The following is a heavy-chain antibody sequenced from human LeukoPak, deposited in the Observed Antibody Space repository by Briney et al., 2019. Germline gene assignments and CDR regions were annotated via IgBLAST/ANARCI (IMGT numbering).Heavy chain of an antibody. J-gene: IGHJ6*02. D-gene: IGHD1-26*01. CDR1: GFTFSSYA. V-gene: IGHV3-23*01. CDR3: AKDSGGNYYYYGMDV. Sequence: GASLRLSCAASGFTFSSYAMSWVRQAPGKGLEWVSAISGSGGSTYYADSVKGRFTISRDNSKNTLYLQMNSLRAEDTAVYYCAKDSGGNYYYYGMDVWGQGTTVTVSS. CDR2: ISGSGGST.